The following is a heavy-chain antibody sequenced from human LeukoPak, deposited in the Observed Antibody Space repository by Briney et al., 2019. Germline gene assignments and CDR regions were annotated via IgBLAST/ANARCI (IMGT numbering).Heavy chain of an antibody. CDR1: GFTFSSYG. CDR2: IWYDGSNK. D-gene: IGHD6-25*01. V-gene: IGHV3-33*06. J-gene: IGHJ6*02. Sequence: PGGSLRLSCAASGFTFSSYGMHWVRQAPGKGLEWVAVIWYDGSNKYYADSVKGRFTISRDNSKNTLYLQINSLRAEDTAVYYCAKAIPAAGADYYYGMDVWGQGTTVTVSS. CDR3: AKAIPAAGADYYYGMDV.